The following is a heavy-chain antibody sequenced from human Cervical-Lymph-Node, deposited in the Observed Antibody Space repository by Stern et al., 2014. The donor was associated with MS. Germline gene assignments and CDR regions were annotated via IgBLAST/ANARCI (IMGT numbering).Heavy chain of an antibody. D-gene: IGHD5-18*01. J-gene: IGHJ4*02. CDR2: ISGNGCSR. CDR1: GFTFSSHA. CDR3: ARNRVYGYDYYDY. Sequence: EVQLVESGGGLVQPGGSLRLSCTASGFTFSSHALTWVRQAPGKGLEWVSAISGNGCSRYYGGSVKGRFTISRDNSENTLYLQLNSLRAEDTAVYYCARNRVYGYDYYDYWGPGILVTVSS. V-gene: IGHV3-23*04.